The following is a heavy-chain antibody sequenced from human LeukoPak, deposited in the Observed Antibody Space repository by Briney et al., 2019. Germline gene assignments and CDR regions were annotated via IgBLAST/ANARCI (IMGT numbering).Heavy chain of an antibody. J-gene: IGHJ5*02. Sequence: GGSLRLSCAASGFTFSSYWMHWVRQAPGKGLVWVSRINSDGSSTSYADSVKGRFTISRDNAKNTLYLQMNSLRAEDTAVYYCARGNVAVAGQNWFDPWGQGTLVTVSS. CDR1: GFTFSSYW. CDR3: ARGNVAVAGQNWFDP. V-gene: IGHV3-74*01. D-gene: IGHD6-19*01. CDR2: INSDGSST.